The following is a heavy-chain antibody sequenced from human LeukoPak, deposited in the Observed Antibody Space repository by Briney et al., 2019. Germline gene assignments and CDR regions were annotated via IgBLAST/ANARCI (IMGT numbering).Heavy chain of an antibody. CDR2: ISGSGGST. D-gene: IGHD2-2*01. Sequence: PGGSLRLSCAASGLTFSSYAMSWVRQAPGKGLEWVSAISGSGGSTYYADSVKGRFTISRDNSKNTLYLQMNSLRAEDTAVYYCAKDPDIVVVPALNSFDYWGQGTLVTVSS. CDR3: AKDPDIVVVPALNSFDY. CDR1: GLTFSSYA. J-gene: IGHJ4*02. V-gene: IGHV3-23*01.